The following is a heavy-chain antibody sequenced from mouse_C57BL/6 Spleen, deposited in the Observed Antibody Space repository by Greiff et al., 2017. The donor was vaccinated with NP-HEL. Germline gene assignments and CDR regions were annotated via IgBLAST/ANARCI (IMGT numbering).Heavy chain of an antibody. CDR3: ARQRSYGNYGSAMDY. CDR2: IWSDGST. J-gene: IGHJ4*01. D-gene: IGHD2-1*01. V-gene: IGHV2-6-1*01. CDR1: GFSLTSYG. Sequence: QVQLQQSGPGLVAPSQSLSITCTVSGFSLTSYGVHWVRQPPGKGLEWLVVIWSDGSTTYNSALKSRLSISKDNSKSQVFLKMNSLQTDDTAMYYCARQRSYGNYGSAMDYWGQGTSVTVSS.